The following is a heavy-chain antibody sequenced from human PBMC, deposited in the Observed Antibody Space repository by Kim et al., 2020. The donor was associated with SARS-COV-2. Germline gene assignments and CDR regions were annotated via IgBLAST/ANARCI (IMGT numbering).Heavy chain of an antibody. V-gene: IGHV1-18*04. CDR2: ISNYNSDR. CDR3: ARDKLYSGSYYNLFED. J-gene: IGHJ4*02. CDR1: GYTFTNNG. Sequence: ASVKVSCKASGYTFTNNGISWVRQAPGQGLEWMGWISNYNSDRKYAQKFQGRVTMTTDTSTSAAYMELRSLRSDDTAMYYCARDKLYSGSYYNLFEDWGQGTLVTVSS. D-gene: IGHD1-26*01.